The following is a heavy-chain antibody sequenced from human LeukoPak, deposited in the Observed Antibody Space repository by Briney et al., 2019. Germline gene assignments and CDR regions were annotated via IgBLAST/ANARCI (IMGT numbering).Heavy chain of an antibody. J-gene: IGHJ4*02. CDR3: ARDNSDYVEGDY. Sequence: GGSVRLSCAASGFTFRSHWMTWVRQVPGKGLEWVANINQDGSEKFYVDSVKGRFTISRDNAKNSLYLQMNSLRAEDTALYYCARDNSDYVEGDYWGQGTLVTVSS. D-gene: IGHD4-11*01. CDR2: INQDGSEK. CDR1: GFTFRSHW. V-gene: IGHV3-7*01.